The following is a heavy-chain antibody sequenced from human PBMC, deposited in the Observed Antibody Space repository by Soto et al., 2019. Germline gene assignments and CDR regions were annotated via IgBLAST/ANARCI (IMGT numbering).Heavy chain of an antibody. D-gene: IGHD2-15*01. CDR3: AKDQVGYCSGGSCSDAFDI. V-gene: IGHV3-23*01. CDR2: ISGSGGST. J-gene: IGHJ3*02. CDR1: GFTFSSYA. Sequence: GGSLRLSCAASGFTFSSYAMSWVRQAPGKGLEWVSAISGSGGSTYYADSVKGRFTISRDNSKNTLYLQMNSLRAEDTAVYYCAKDQVGYCSGGSCSDAFDIWGQGTMVTVSS.